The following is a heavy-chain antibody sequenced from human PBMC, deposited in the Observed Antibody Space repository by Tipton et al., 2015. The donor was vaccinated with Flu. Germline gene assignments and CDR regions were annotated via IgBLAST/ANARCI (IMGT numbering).Heavy chain of an antibody. J-gene: IGHJ4*02. CDR3: ARSHRFLSAVDH. V-gene: IGHV3-33*01. D-gene: IGHD3-3*01. Sequence: LSLTCSASGFTFSRFGMHWVRQAPGKGMEWVAAIWYDGSNERYADSVKGRFTVSRDNSKDTLFLDMDSLRAEDTAEYYCARSHRFLSAVDHWGQGTLVPVSS. CDR1: GFTFSRFG. CDR2: IWYDGSNE.